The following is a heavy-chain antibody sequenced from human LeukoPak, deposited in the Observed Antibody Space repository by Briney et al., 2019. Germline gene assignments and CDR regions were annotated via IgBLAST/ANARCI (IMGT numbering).Heavy chain of an antibody. CDR2: IIPIFGTA. D-gene: IGHD3-16*01. CDR3: TTRACHAGGCSSSFYYYYGPHF. J-gene: IGHJ6*02. Sequence: GASVKVSCKASGNSISNYAVSWVRQAPGQGFEWMGGIIPIFGTADYAQKFQGRVTITADQSTSTTYMALSSLKSEDTATYYCTTRACHAGGCSSSFYYYYGPHFWGQGTTVSVSS. CDR1: GNSISNYA. V-gene: IGHV1-69*13.